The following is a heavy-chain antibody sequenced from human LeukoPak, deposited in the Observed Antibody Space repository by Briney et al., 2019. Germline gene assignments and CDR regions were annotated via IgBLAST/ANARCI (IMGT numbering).Heavy chain of an antibody. J-gene: IGHJ5*02. Sequence: ASVKVSCKASGGTFSSYVISWVRQAPGQGREWMGGIIPIFGTANYAQKFQGRVTITADESTSTAYMELSSLRSEDTAVYYCARHQPYSKSWFDPWGQGTLVTVSS. CDR3: ARHQPYSKSWFDP. CDR2: IIPIFGTA. CDR1: GGTFSSYV. V-gene: IGHV1-69*13. D-gene: IGHD4-11*01.